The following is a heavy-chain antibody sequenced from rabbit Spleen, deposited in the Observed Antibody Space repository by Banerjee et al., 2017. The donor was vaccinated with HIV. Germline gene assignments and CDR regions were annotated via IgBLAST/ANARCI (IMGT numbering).Heavy chain of an antibody. CDR3: ARDLVGVIGWNFYL. V-gene: IGHV1S40*01. CDR2: IDTSSGST. CDR1: GFDFTTTYY. Sequence: QSLEESGGDLVKPGASLTLTCKASGFDFTTTYYMCWVRQAPGKGLQLIACIDTSSGSTDYASWVNGRFTISRTSSTTVTLRMTSLTAADTATYFCARDLVGVIGWNFYLWGQGTLVTVS. D-gene: IGHD1-1*01. J-gene: IGHJ4*01.